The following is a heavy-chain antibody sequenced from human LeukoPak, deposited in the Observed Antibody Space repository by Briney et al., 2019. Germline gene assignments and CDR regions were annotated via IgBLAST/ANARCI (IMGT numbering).Heavy chain of an antibody. J-gene: IGHJ4*02. CDR2: IYSDGRT. Sequence: GGSLRLSCAASGFTVSTNYMSWVRQAPGKGLEWVSVIYSDGRTYYSDSVKGRFTISRDNSKNTLYLQMNSLRAEDTAVYYCARFLPSGLDYWGQGTLVTVSS. CDR1: GFTVSTNY. CDR3: ARFLPSGLDY. D-gene: IGHD2-15*01. V-gene: IGHV3-66*01.